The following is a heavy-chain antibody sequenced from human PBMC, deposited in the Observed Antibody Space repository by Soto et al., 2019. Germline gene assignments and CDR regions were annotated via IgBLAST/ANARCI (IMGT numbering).Heavy chain of an antibody. CDR1: GFKFSNYA. D-gene: IGHD3-16*01. J-gene: IGHJ4*02. V-gene: IGHV3-23*01. CDR2: ISATCVGT. CDR3: AKDRRAGGNSAFYFDF. Sequence: SLRLSCAPSGFKFSNYAMSWVRQAPGKGLEWASLISATCVGTYYADSGRVRFTMFSRNSHHSLYLQVHSLTAENTAVYYCAKDRRAGGNSAFYFDFWGQGAQVTVSS.